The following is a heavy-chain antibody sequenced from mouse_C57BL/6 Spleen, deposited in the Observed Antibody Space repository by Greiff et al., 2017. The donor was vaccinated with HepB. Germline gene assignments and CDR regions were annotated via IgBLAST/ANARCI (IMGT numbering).Heavy chain of an antibody. Sequence: DVKLVESGGGLVKPGGSLKLSCAASGFTFSSYAMSWVRQTPEKRLEWVATISDGGSYTYYPDNVKGRFTISRDNAKNNLYLQMSHLKSEDTARYYCARERNSNGGYFDVWGTGTTVTVSS. D-gene: IGHD2-5*01. J-gene: IGHJ1*03. CDR2: ISDGGSYT. CDR1: GFTFSSYA. CDR3: ARERNSNGGYFDV. V-gene: IGHV5-4*01.